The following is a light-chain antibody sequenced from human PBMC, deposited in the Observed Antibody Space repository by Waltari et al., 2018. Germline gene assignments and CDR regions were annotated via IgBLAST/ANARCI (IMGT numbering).Light chain of an antibody. Sequence: EIVMTQSPATLSVSPGEGATLSCRASQSVSRNLAWYQQKPGQAPRLLIFGASARATGIPARCSGSGSGTEFTLTISSLQPDDFATYYCQQYNSYPWTFGQGTKVEIK. V-gene: IGKV3-15*01. J-gene: IGKJ1*01. CDR3: QQYNSYPWT. CDR1: QSVSRN. CDR2: GAS.